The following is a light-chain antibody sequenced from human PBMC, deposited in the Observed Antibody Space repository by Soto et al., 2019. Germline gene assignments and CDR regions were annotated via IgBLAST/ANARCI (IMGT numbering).Light chain of an antibody. V-gene: IGLV2-14*01. CDR3: GTWDSSLSAGV. CDR1: SSDVGTYNY. CDR2: AVS. J-gene: IGLJ2*01. Sequence: QSALTQPASVSGSPGQSISISCTGTSSDVGTYNYVSWYQQYPGKAPKLLIYAVSYRPSGVSDRFSGSKSGTSATLGITGLQTGDEADYYCGTWDSSLSAGVFGGGTKLTVL.